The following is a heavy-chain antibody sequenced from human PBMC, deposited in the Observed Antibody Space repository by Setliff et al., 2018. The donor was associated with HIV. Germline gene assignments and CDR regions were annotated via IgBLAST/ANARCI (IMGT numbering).Heavy chain of an antibody. CDR3: ARDSRKIYYGSEGMDV. CDR2: IRYDGSEK. V-gene: IGHV3-30*02. J-gene: IGHJ6*02. Sequence: PGGSLRLSCAASGFTFSSYGMHWVRQAPGKGLEWVAFIRYDGSEKYYVDSVKGRFTISRDNAKNSLYLQMNSLRAEDTAVYYCARDSRKIYYGSEGMDVWGQGTTVTVSS. CDR1: GFTFSSYG. D-gene: IGHD3-10*01.